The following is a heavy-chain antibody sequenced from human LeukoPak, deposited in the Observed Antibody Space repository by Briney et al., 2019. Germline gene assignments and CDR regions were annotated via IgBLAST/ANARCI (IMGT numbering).Heavy chain of an antibody. Sequence: GASVKVSCKASGYTFTGYFMHWVRQAPGQGLEWMGWMNPNSGNTGYAQKFQGRVTITRNTSISTAYMELSSLRSEDTAVYYCARELVGATHGYYYYYYMDVWGKGTTVTVSS. CDR2: MNPNSGNT. J-gene: IGHJ6*03. V-gene: IGHV1-8*03. CDR1: GYTFTGYF. D-gene: IGHD1-26*01. CDR3: ARELVGATHGYYYYYYMDV.